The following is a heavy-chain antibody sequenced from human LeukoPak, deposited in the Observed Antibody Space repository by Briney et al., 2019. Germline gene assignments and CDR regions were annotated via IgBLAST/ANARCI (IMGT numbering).Heavy chain of an antibody. V-gene: IGHV3-74*01. CDR2: INGDGTET. Sequence: GGSLRLSCVASVFAFSAYWMHWVGQAPGEGLVWVSRINGDGTETTYADSVKGRLSVSRDNAKNTVYLQMNSLRVEDTAVYYCSRGWIMGGRTEVALEYWGQGILVTVSS. D-gene: IGHD1-1*01. CDR1: VFAFSAYW. J-gene: IGHJ4*02. CDR3: SRGWIMGGRTEVALEY.